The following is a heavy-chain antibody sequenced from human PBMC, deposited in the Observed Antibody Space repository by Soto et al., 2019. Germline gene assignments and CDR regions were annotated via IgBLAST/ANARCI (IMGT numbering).Heavy chain of an antibody. Sequence: ASVKVSCKTSGYTFTSYGIGWVRQAPGQGLEWMGWISTYNGNTNYVDSVKGRFTISRDNAKNSLYLQMNSLRAEDTAVYYCARDPLTPDYWGQGTLVTVSS. CDR3: ARDPLTPDY. CDR2: ISTYNGNT. CDR1: GYTFTSYG. D-gene: IGHD3-9*01. V-gene: IGHV1-18*01. J-gene: IGHJ4*02.